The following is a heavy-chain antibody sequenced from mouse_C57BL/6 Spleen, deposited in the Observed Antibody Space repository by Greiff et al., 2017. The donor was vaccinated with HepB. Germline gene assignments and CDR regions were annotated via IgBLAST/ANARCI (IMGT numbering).Heavy chain of an antibody. J-gene: IGHJ4*01. CDR1: GFNIKNTY. D-gene: IGHD1-1*01. CDR3: ASSPYYGSSHYAMDY. V-gene: IGHV14-3*01. Sequence: VQLQQSVAELVRPGASVKLSCTASGFNIKNTYMHWVKQRPEQGLEWIGRIDPANGNTKYAPKFQGKATITTDTSTNTAYLPLSSLTSADTAIYYCASSPYYGSSHYAMDYWGQGTSVTVSS. CDR2: IDPANGNT.